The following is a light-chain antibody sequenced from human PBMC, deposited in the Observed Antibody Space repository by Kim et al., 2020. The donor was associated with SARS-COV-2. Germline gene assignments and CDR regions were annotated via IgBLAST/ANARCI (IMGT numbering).Light chain of an antibody. J-gene: IGLJ2*01. CDR3: SPRHSNGNHLV. CDR1: NRRSYY. CDR2: CDS. V-gene: IGLV3-19*01. Sequence: ASGQTARSTARGDNRRSYYAPWCQQKPRPDPALVIYCDSNLRPGVPDRFSGSTSGSNAALTIIRVQAADEAAYYCSPRHSNGNHLVFGGGTQLTVL.